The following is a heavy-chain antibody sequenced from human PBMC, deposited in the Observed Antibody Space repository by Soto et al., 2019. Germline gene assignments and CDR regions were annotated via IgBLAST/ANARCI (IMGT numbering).Heavy chain of an antibody. D-gene: IGHD6-19*01. V-gene: IGHV3-7*01. CDR2: IKQDGSKK. Sequence: PGGSLRLSCAASGFTFSSYWMSWVRQAPGKGLEWVANIKQDGSKKYYVDSVKGRFTISRDNAKNSLYLQMNSLRAEDTAVYYCAKDPRVKQWLVHNYYYYYGMDVWGQGTTVTVSS. CDR3: AKDPRVKQWLVHNYYYYYGMDV. J-gene: IGHJ6*02. CDR1: GFTFSSYW.